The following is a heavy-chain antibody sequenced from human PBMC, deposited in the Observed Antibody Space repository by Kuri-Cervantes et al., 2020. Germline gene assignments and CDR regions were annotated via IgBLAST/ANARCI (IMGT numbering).Heavy chain of an antibody. CDR1: GGTFSSYA. Sequence: SVKVSCKASGGTFSSYAISWVRQAPGQGLEWMGGIIPIFGTANYAQKFQGRVTITADKSTSTAYMELSSLRSEDTAVYYCARAKKVRGVTADYWGQGTLVTVSS. CDR3: ARAKKVRGVTADY. V-gene: IGHV1-69*06. CDR2: IIPIFGTA. D-gene: IGHD3-10*01. J-gene: IGHJ4*02.